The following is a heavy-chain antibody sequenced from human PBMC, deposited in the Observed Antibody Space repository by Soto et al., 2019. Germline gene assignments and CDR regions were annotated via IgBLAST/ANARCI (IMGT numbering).Heavy chain of an antibody. V-gene: IGHV5-51*01. Sequence: EALKISCKGSGYSFTPYWIGWVRQMPGKGLEWMGIIYPGDSDTRFSPSFQGQVTISADKSISTAYLQWSSLKASDTAMYYCASPGPQGYSYVPNWGQGTLVIVYS. CDR2: IYPGDSDT. CDR1: GYSFTPYW. CDR3: ASPGPQGYSYVPN. J-gene: IGHJ4*02. D-gene: IGHD5-18*01.